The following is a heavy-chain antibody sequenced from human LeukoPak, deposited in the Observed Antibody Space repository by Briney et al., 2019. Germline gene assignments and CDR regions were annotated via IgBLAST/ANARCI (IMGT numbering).Heavy chain of an antibody. CDR1: GGSISSYY. J-gene: IGHJ4*02. CDR2: IYYTGGT. Sequence: PSETLSLTCTVSGGSISSYYWSWIRQPPGKGLEWVGYIYYTGGTNYNPSLKSRVTISADTSRNQFSLTLNSVPSADTVVYYCARCRYSSSPDFEYWGQGSLVTVSS. D-gene: IGHD6-13*01. V-gene: IGHV4-59*01. CDR3: ARCRYSSSPDFEY.